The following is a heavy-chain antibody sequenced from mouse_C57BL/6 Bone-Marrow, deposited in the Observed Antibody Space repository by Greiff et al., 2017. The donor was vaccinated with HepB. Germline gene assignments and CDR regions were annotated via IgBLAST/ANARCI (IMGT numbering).Heavy chain of an antibody. D-gene: IGHD4-1*01. CDR3: AREDWAWFAY. Sequence: VQLKESGPVLVKPGASVKMSCKASGYTFTDYYMNWVKQSHGKSLEWIGVINPYNGGTSYNQKFKGKATLTVDKSSSTAYMELNSLTSEDSAVYYGAREDWAWFAYWGQGTLVTVSA. CDR2: INPYNGGT. CDR1: GYTFTDYY. V-gene: IGHV1-19*01. J-gene: IGHJ3*01.